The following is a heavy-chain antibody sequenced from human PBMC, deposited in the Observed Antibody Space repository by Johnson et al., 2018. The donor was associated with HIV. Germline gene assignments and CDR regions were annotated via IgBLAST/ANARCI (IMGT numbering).Heavy chain of an antibody. CDR2: IWYDGSNE. D-gene: IGHD2-15*01. CDR3: AKGQVARGPLGI. J-gene: IGHJ3*02. V-gene: IGHV3-33*06. CDR1: GFTFSSYG. Sequence: QVQLLGSGGGVVQPGRSLRLSCAASGFTFSSYGMHWVRQAPGKGLEWVAVIWYDGSNEYYADSVKGRFTISRDNSKNTLYLQMSSLRADDTAVYYCAKGQVARGPLGIWGQGTMVTVSS.